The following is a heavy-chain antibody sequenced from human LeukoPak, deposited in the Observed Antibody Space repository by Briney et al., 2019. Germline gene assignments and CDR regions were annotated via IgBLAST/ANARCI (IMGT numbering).Heavy chain of an antibody. D-gene: IGHD3-3*01. J-gene: IGHJ6*03. Sequence: ASVTVSCKASGYTFTSYDINWVRQAPGQGLEWMGWMNPNSGNTGYAQKFQGRVTITRNTSISTAYMELSSLRSEDTAVYYCARAYSDFWSDSLGDYMDVWGKGTTVTVSS. CDR2: MNPNSGNT. V-gene: IGHV1-8*03. CDR1: GYTFTSYD. CDR3: ARAYSDFWSDSLGDYMDV.